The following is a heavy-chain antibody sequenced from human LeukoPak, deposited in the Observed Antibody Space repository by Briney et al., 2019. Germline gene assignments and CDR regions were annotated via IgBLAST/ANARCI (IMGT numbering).Heavy chain of an antibody. V-gene: IGHV4-31*03. CDR1: GGSISSGGYY. J-gene: IGHJ5*02. CDR3: ARALAVAVGWFDP. CDR2: IYYSGST. Sequence: PSETLSLTCTVSGGSISSGGYYWSWIRQHPGKGLEWIGYIYYSGSTYYNPSLKSRISISVDTSKNQFSLKLSSVTAADTAVYFCARALAVAVGWFDPWGQGTLVTVSS. D-gene: IGHD6-19*01.